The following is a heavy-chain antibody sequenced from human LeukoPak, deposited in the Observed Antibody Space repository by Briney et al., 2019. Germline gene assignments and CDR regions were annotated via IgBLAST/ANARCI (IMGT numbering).Heavy chain of an antibody. D-gene: IGHD6-19*01. J-gene: IGHJ5*02. V-gene: IGHV1-8*01. Sequence: GASVKVSCKXSGYTFTSYDINWVRQATGQGLEWMGWMIPNSGNTGYSQKFQVSVNMTRNTSISTAYMKLSRLRSEDTAVYYCARDSSGWYWTWFDPWGQGTLVTVSS. CDR2: MIPNSGNT. CDR3: ARDSSGWYWTWFDP. CDR1: GYTFTSYD.